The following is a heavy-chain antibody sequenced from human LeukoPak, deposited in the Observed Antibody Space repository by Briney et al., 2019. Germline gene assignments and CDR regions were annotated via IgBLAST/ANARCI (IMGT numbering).Heavy chain of an antibody. J-gene: IGHJ6*03. D-gene: IGHD1-26*01. V-gene: IGHV4-59*12. CDR1: GGSISSYY. CDR3: ARRRGSYNGYYYYMDV. CDR2: IYYSGST. Sequence: SETLSLTCTVSGGSISSYYWSWIRQPPGKGLEWIGYIYYSGSTNYNPSLKSRVTISVDTSKNQFSLKLSSVTAADTAVYYCARRRGSYNGYYYYMDVWGKGTTVTVSS.